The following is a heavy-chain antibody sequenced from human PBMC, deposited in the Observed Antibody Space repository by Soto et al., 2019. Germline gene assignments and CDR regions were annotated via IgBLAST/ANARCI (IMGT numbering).Heavy chain of an antibody. J-gene: IGHJ5*02. CDR1: GYTLTELS. Sequence: ASVKVSCKVSGYTLTELSMHWVRQAPGKGLEWMGGFDPEDGETIYAQKFQGRVTMTEDTSTDTAYMELSSLRSEDTAVYYCATGYCSSTSCYKGEKDWFDPWGHGTLVTVSS. CDR2: FDPEDGET. V-gene: IGHV1-24*01. D-gene: IGHD2-2*02. CDR3: ATGYCSSTSCYKGEKDWFDP.